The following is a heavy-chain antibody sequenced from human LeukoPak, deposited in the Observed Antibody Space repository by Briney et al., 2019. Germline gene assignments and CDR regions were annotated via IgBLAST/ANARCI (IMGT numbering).Heavy chain of an antibody. J-gene: IGHJ4*02. CDR1: GFIFSDYY. Sequence: GGSLRLSCVASGFIFSDYYMNWVRQAPGKGLEWLSYINGSGSTMYYAASVKGRFTISRDNSKNTVYLQMNSLRADDTAVYYCARDFTPEWFDIHWGQGTLVTVS. CDR2: INGSGSTM. D-gene: IGHD3-3*01. V-gene: IGHV3-11*04. CDR3: ARDFTPEWFDIH.